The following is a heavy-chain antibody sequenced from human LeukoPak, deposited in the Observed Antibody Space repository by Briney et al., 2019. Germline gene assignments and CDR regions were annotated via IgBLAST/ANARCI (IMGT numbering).Heavy chain of an antibody. CDR3: ARSSITMVRGVVFDY. V-gene: IGHV4-59*08. CDR2: IYYSGST. J-gene: IGHJ4*02. Sequence: SETLSLTCTVSGGSISSYYWSWIRQPPGKGLEWIGYIYYSGSTNYNPSLKSRVTISVDTSKNQFSLKLSSVTAADTAVYYCARSSITMVRGVVFDYWGQGTLVTVSS. D-gene: IGHD3-10*01. CDR1: GGSISSYY.